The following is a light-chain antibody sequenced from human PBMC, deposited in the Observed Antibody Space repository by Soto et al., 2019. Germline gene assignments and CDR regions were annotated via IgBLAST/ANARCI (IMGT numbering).Light chain of an antibody. CDR3: SSYAGSNNVI. Sequence: QSVLAQPPSASGSPGQSVTISCTGTSSDVGGYNYVSWYQHHSGKAPKLMIYEVNKRPSGVPDRFYGSKSGNTASLTVSGLQAEDEADYYCSSYAGSNNVIFGGGTKLTVL. CDR2: EVN. CDR1: SSDVGGYNY. V-gene: IGLV2-8*01. J-gene: IGLJ2*01.